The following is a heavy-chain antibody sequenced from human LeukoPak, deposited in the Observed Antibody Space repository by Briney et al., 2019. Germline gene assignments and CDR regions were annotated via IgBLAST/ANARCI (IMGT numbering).Heavy chain of an antibody. CDR3: ATYSSSNGREFQY. CDR1: GFTFSSYS. Sequence: PGGSLRLSCAASGFTFSSYSLNWVRQAPGKGLEWVSSISSTSEYIHYADSVKGRFTISRDNAKNSLYLQMNSLRAEDTAVYYCATYSSSNGREFQYWGQGTLVTVSS. V-gene: IGHV3-21*01. D-gene: IGHD2-2*01. CDR2: ISSTSEYI. J-gene: IGHJ1*01.